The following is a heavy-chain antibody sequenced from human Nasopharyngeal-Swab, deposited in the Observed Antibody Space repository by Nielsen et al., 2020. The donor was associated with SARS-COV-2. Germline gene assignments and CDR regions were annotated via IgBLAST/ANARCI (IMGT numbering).Heavy chain of an antibody. J-gene: IGHJ6*03. V-gene: IGHV3-21*01. CDR3: ARDPSDYYYYMDV. Sequence: GESLKISCASSGFPFHPCTMHWVLHAPGQGLEWVSSISSISTYIYYADSVKGRFTISRDNVKNSLYLQMNSLRAEDTAVYYCARDPSDYYYYMDVWGKGTTVTVSS. CDR1: GFPFHPCT. CDR2: ISSISTYI.